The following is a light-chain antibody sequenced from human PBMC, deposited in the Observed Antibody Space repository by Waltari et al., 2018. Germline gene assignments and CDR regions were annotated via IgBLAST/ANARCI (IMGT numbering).Light chain of an antibody. Sequence: QMTQSPPPLSAPVGDKASITCQASENISDYLIWYHQKPGESPKLLTYDASKLQRGVPSRFSGSGSGTHFTLTLSSLQPEDVATYYCQQCDIVPQTFGPGTKVQI. CDR1: ENISDY. CDR3: QQCDIVPQT. CDR2: DAS. J-gene: IGKJ3*01. V-gene: IGKV1-33*01.